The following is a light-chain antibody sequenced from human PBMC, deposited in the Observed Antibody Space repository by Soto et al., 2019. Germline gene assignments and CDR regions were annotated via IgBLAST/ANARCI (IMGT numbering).Light chain of an antibody. J-gene: IGKJ4*01. V-gene: IGKV1-12*01. CDR3: QQASSFPLT. Sequence: DIQMTQSPSSVSASVGDSVTITCRASQGVSSWLAWFQQQPGKAPKLLIYKATNLQTGVPSRFSGSGSDTDFTLTINNLQPEDFATYYCQQASSFPLTFGGGTKVQLK. CDR1: QGVSSW. CDR2: KAT.